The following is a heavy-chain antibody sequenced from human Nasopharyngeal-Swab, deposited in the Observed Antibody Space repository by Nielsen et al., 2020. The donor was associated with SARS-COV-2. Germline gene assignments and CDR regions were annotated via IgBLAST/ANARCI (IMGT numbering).Heavy chain of an antibody. V-gene: IGHV3-30*04. Sequence: GESLKISCAASGFTFSSYAMHWVRQAPGKGLEWVAVISYDGSNKYYADSVKGRFTISRDNSKNTLYLQMNNLRAEDTAVYYCARDPSPAVAAYFDYWGQGTLVTVSS. CDR1: GFTFSSYA. D-gene: IGHD2-15*01. J-gene: IGHJ4*02. CDR2: ISYDGSNK. CDR3: ARDPSPAVAAYFDY.